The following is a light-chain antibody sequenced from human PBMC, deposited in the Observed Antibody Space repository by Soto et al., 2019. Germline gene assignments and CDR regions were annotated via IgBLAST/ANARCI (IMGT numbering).Light chain of an antibody. CDR3: QQYNSYVWT. J-gene: IGKJ1*01. CDR2: DAS. CDR1: QSISSW. V-gene: IGKV1-5*01. Sequence: DIQMTQSPSTLSASVGDRVTITCLASQSISSWLAWYQQKPGKAPNLLIYDASSLESGVPSRFSGSGSGTEFTLTISSLQPDDFAAYYCQQYNSYVWTFGQGSMVDIK.